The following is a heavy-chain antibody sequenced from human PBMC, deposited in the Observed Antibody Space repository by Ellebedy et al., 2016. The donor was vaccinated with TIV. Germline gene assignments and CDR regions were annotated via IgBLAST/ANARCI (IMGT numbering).Heavy chain of an antibody. Sequence: GESLKISXAASGFTFSYYTMTWVRQAPGKGLEWVANINQDGREKYYVDSVKGRFTISRDNAKNSLYLQMNSLRAEDTAVYYCVRSSGWLPASWGQGTLVTVSS. V-gene: IGHV3-7*01. CDR3: VRSSGWLPAS. CDR2: INQDGREK. D-gene: IGHD6-19*01. J-gene: IGHJ5*02. CDR1: GFTFSYYT.